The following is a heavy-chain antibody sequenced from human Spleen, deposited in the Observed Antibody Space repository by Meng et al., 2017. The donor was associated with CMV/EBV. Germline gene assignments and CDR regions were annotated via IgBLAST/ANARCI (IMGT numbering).Heavy chain of an antibody. CDR3: ACWGGNYPVDAEYYFDY. V-gene: IGHV4-30-4*08. Sequence: SVSSGDYYWSWIRQPPGKGLEWIGYIYYIGNTYYNPSLKSRVTISVDTSKNQFSLKLSSVTAADTAVYYCACWGGNYPVDAEYYFDYWGQGTLVTVSS. J-gene: IGHJ4*02. CDR1: SVSSGDYY. CDR2: IYYIGNT. D-gene: IGHD4-23*01.